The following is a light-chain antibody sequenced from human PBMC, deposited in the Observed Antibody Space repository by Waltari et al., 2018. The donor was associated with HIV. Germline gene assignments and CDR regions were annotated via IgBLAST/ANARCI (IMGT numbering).Light chain of an antibody. CDR1: QSILYSSNHRNY. V-gene: IGKV4-1*01. J-gene: IGKJ4*01. CDR3: QQYDSTPLT. Sequence: DIVMTQSPDSLAVSLGERATINCKSSQSILYSSNHRNYLALYQQKPGQLPKLLIFLASTRGSWVPDRFTGNGSWSDFTLTISGLQAEDVAVYYCQQYDSTPLTFGGGTKVEIK. CDR2: LAS.